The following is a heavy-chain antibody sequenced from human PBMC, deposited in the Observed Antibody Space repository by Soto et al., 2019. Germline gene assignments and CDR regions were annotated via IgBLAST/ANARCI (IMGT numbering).Heavy chain of an antibody. CDR2: VSGSAANT. CDR3: TSFRHGVAGTENFDY. J-gene: IGHJ4*02. Sequence: LRLSCAASGFTFSNYAMSWVRQAPGKGLEWVSAVSGSAANTFYADSVKGRFTISRDNSKNTAYLQMNSLKTEDTAVYFCTSFRHGVAGTENFDYWGQGTLVTVSS. D-gene: IGHD6-19*01. V-gene: IGHV3-23*01. CDR1: GFTFSNYA.